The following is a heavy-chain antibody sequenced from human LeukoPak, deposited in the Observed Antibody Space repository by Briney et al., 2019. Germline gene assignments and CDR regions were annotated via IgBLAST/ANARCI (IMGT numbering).Heavy chain of an antibody. CDR3: ARGGAYGDYGYVDN. J-gene: IGHJ4*02. D-gene: IGHD4-17*01. CDR1: GGSISSHY. V-gene: IGHV4-4*07. Sequence: SETLSLTCTVSGGSISSHYWSWLRQPAGKGLEWIGRIYTSGSTNYNPSLKSRVTMSVHTSKNQFSLKLSSVTAADTAVYYCARGGAYGDYGYVDNWGQGTLVTVSS. CDR2: IYTSGST.